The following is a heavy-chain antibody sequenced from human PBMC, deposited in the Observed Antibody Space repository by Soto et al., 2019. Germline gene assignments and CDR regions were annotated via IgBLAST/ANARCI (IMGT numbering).Heavy chain of an antibody. CDR2: ISGSGST. J-gene: IGHJ6*03. V-gene: IGHV3-23*01. Sequence: EVQLLESGGGLVQPGGSLRLSCAASGFTVSSYAMSWVRQAPGKGLEWVSVISGSGSTYSADSVKGRFTISRDSSKNTVYLQMNSLRAGDTAVYYCAKALRFTFTTGYYMDVWGRGTTVTVSS. D-gene: IGHD3-16*01. CDR3: AKALRFTFTTGYYMDV. CDR1: GFTVSSYA.